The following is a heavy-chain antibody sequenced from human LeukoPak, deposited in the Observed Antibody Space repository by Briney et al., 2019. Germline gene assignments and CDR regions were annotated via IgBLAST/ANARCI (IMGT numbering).Heavy chain of an antibody. J-gene: IGHJ4*02. CDR2: ISSSSSYI. CDR3: ASSSSGWYGIDY. CDR1: GFTFSSYS. V-gene: IGHV3-21*01. D-gene: IGHD6-19*01. Sequence: PGGSLRLSCAASGFTFSSYSMNWVRQAPGKGLEWVSSISSSSSYIYYADSVKGRFTISRDNSKNTLYLQMNSLRAEDTAVYYCASSSSGWYGIDYWGQGTLVTVSS.